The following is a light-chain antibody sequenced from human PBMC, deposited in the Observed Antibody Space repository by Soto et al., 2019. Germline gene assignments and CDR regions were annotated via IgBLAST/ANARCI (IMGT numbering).Light chain of an antibody. V-gene: IGKV3-20*01. Sequence: EIVLTQSPCTLSVSAGERATLSCRASQSVSGSYLAWYQQKPGQAPRLLIYGASNRATGIPARFSGSGSGTDFTLTFGSLEPEDFAVYYCQQYGDSPATFGPGTKVDIK. J-gene: IGKJ3*01. CDR1: QSVSGSY. CDR2: GAS. CDR3: QQYGDSPAT.